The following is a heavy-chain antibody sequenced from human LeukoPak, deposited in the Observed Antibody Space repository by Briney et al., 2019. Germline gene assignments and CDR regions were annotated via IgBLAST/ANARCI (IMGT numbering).Heavy chain of an antibody. CDR1: GGSFSGYY. CDR2: IDHSGST. Sequence: SETLSLTCAVYGGSFSGYYWSWIRQPPGKGLEWIGEIDHSGSTNYNPSLKSRVTISVDTSKNQFSLKLSSVTAADTAVYYCARGRAPDYWGQGTLVTVSS. J-gene: IGHJ4*02. V-gene: IGHV4-34*01. CDR3: ARGRAPDY.